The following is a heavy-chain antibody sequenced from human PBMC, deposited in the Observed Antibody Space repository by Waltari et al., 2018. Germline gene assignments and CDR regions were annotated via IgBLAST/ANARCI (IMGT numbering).Heavy chain of an antibody. CDR2: IYYSGST. V-gene: IGHV4-31*03. Sequence: QVQLRESSPGLVTPSQTLSLTCTVSGGSISSGGYYWSWSLQHPGKGLEWIGYIYYSGSTDYKPSLKSRVTISVDTSKNQFSLKLSSVTAAETAVYYCERDRRYYDSSGYYYYFDYWGQGTLVTVSS. CDR3: ERDRRYYDSSGYYYYFDY. D-gene: IGHD3-22*01. J-gene: IGHJ4*02. CDR1: GGSISSGGYY.